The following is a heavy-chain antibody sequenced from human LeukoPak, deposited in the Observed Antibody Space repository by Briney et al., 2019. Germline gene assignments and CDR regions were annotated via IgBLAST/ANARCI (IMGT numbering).Heavy chain of an antibody. V-gene: IGHV1-8*03. D-gene: IGHD6-13*01. CDR2: MNPNSGNT. CDR1: GYTFTSYD. Sequence: ASVKVSCKASGYTFTSYDINWVRQATGQGLEWMGWMNPNSGNTGYAQKFQGRVTITRNTSISTAYMELRSLRSDDTAVYYCARSTIAAAAHDAFDIWGQGTMVTVSS. J-gene: IGHJ3*02. CDR3: ARSTIAAAAHDAFDI.